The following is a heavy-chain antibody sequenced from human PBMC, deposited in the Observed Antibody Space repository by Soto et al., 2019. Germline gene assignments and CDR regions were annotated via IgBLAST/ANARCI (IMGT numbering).Heavy chain of an antibody. V-gene: IGHV1-2*02. Sequence: QVQLVQSGAEVKKPGASVKVSCKASGYTFSDYNMHWVRQAPGQGLEWMEWISPNNGGTNYAQKLQDRVTLTRDTSISTAYMELSRLRSDDTAVYYCARGTGSSWFDPWGQGTLVTVSP. J-gene: IGHJ5*02. D-gene: IGHD3-10*01. CDR2: ISPNNGGT. CDR3: ARGTGSSWFDP. CDR1: GYTFSDYN.